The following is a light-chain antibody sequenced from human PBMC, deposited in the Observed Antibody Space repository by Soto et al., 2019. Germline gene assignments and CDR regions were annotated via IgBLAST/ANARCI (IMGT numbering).Light chain of an antibody. J-gene: IGLJ1*01. CDR2: DVS. V-gene: IGLV2-11*02. Sequence: QSALTQPRSVSGSPGQSVTISCTGPSNNVGENNYVSWYQQHPGKAPKLMIYDVSKRPSGVPDRFSGSKSGNTASLTISGLQAEDEADYYCSSYTSSNTLVFGSGTKLTVL. CDR1: SNNVGENNY. CDR3: SSYTSSNTLV.